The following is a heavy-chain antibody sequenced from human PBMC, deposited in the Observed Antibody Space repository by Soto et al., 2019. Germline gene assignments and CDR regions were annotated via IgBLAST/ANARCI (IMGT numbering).Heavy chain of an antibody. CDR3: AKDIVATIRFDY. CDR1: GFTFGSYG. J-gene: IGHJ4*02. Sequence: PGGSLRLSCAASGFTFGSYGMHWVRQAPGKGLEWVAVISYDGSNKYYADSVKGRFTISRDNSKNTLYLQMNSLRAEDTAVYYCAKDIVATIRFDYWGQGTLVTVSS. CDR2: ISYDGSNK. V-gene: IGHV3-30*18. D-gene: IGHD5-12*01.